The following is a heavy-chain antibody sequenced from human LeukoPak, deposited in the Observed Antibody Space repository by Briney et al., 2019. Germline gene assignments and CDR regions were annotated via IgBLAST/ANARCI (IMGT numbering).Heavy chain of an antibody. J-gene: IGHJ5*02. Sequence: PSETLSLTCTVSGGSISSSSYCWGWIRQPPGKGLEWIGSIYYSGSTYYNPSLKSRVTISVDTSKNQFSLKLSSVTAADTAVYYCARRERFACWFDPWGQGTLVTVSS. V-gene: IGHV4-39*01. CDR1: GGSISSSSYC. D-gene: IGHD3-10*01. CDR3: ARRERFACWFDP. CDR2: IYYSGST.